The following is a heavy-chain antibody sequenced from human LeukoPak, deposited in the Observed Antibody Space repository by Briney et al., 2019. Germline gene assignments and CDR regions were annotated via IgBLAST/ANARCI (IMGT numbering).Heavy chain of an antibody. Sequence: GGSLRLSCAASGFTFSSYAMSWVRQAPGKGLEWVSAISGSGGSTYYADSVKGRFTISRDNSKNTLYLQMNSLRAKDTAVYYCAKDLVATTYYYYGMDVWGQGTTVTVSS. V-gene: IGHV3-23*01. CDR2: ISGSGGST. CDR1: GFTFSSYA. CDR3: AKDLVATTYYYYGMDV. D-gene: IGHD5-12*01. J-gene: IGHJ6*02.